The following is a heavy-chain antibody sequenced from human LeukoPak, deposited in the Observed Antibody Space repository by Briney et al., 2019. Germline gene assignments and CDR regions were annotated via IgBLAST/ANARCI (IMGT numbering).Heavy chain of an antibody. Sequence: LGRSLRLSCAASGFTFRSYGMHWVRQAPGKGLEWVAVVWYDGSNKYYADSVKGRFTISRDNSNNTLYLQMNSLRAEDTAVYYCAIEVTTRIFDYWGQGTLVTISS. CDR2: VWYDGSNK. D-gene: IGHD5-12*01. CDR3: AIEVTTRIFDY. CDR1: GFTFRSYG. J-gene: IGHJ4*02. V-gene: IGHV3-33*01.